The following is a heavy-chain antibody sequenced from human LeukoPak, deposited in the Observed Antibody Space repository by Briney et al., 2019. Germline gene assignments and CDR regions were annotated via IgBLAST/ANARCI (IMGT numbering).Heavy chain of an antibody. V-gene: IGHV4-4*07. J-gene: IGHJ4*02. CDR3: ARAPSYDSTKLDY. CDR2: VHTSGTT. CDR1: GDSITNYY. D-gene: IGHD3-22*01. Sequence: SETLSLTCTVSGDSITNYYWTWLRHPAEKGLEWLGRVHTSGTTNYNPSLKSRVTMSLDTSKNQFSLKLSSVTAADTAVYYCARAPSYDSTKLDYWGQGTLVTVSS.